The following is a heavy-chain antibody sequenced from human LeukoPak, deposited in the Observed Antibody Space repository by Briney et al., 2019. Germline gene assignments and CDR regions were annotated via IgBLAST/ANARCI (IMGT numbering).Heavy chain of an antibody. CDR2: ITPFFGVA. Sequence: GASVKVSCKASGGNFGNYVIHWVRQAPGQGLEWMGRITPFFGVANYAQTFQDRATFTADKITNTAYMQISSLKSEDTAVYFCARDTNEEYSSSSDGLAVWGQGTTVTVSS. J-gene: IGHJ6*02. CDR1: GGNFGNYV. V-gene: IGHV1-69*04. D-gene: IGHD6-6*01. CDR3: ARDTNEEYSSSSDGLAV.